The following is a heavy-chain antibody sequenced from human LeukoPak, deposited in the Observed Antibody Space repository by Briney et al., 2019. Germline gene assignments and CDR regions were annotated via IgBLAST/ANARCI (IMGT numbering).Heavy chain of an antibody. Sequence: SETLSLTCTVSGGSITRGGHYWSWIRQHPGKGLEWIGYIYYSGNAYYNPSLKSRVTISVDTSKNQFSLKVSSVTAADTAVYYCARSAESGYADFDYWGQGTLVTVSS. CDR2: IYYSGNA. D-gene: IGHD5-12*01. CDR3: ARSAESGYADFDY. J-gene: IGHJ4*02. V-gene: IGHV4-31*03. CDR1: GGSITRGGHY.